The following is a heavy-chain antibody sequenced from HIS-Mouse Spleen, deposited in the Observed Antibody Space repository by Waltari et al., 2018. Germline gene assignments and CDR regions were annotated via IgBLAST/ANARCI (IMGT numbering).Heavy chain of an antibody. Sequence: QVQLQESGPGLVKPSQTLSLTCTVPGGSISRGGSYWRLLRQHPGQGLEWIGYIYYSGSTYYNPSLKSRVTISVDTSKNQFSLKLSSVTAADTAVYYCARSPYYDFWSGYSDNWFDPWGQGTLVTVSS. V-gene: IGHV4-31*03. CDR3: ARSPYYDFWSGYSDNWFDP. D-gene: IGHD3-3*01. CDR1: GGSISRGGSY. J-gene: IGHJ5*02. CDR2: IYYSGST.